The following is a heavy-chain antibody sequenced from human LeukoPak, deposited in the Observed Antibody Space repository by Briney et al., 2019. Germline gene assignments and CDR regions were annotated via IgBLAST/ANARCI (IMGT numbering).Heavy chain of an antibody. D-gene: IGHD3-10*01. CDR1: GFTVSSNY. CDR3: AKDPSVTYHYGSGSYYLDY. CDR2: IYSGGST. V-gene: IGHV3-53*01. J-gene: IGHJ4*02. Sequence: GGSLRLSCAASGFTVSSNYMSWVRQAPGKGLEWVSVIYSGGSTYYADSVKGRFTISRDNSKNTLYLQMNSLRAEDTAVYYCAKDPSVTYHYGSGSYYLDYWGQGTLVTVSS.